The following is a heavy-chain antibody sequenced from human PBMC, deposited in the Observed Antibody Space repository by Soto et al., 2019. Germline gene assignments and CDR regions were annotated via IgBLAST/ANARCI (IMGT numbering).Heavy chain of an antibody. Sequence: EVQLVEPGGGLVQPGGSLRLSCAASGFSFSTYSMNWVRQAPGEGLEWISYISSSSNTIYYADSVKGRFTISRDNAKNSLYLQMNSLRAEDTAVYYCALRAGPLGGQGTLVTVSS. V-gene: IGHV3-48*01. CDR3: ALRAGPL. J-gene: IGHJ4*02. D-gene: IGHD6-13*01. CDR2: ISSSSNTI. CDR1: GFSFSTYS.